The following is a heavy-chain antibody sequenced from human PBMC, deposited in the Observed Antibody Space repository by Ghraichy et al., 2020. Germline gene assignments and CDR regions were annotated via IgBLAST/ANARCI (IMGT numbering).Heavy chain of an antibody. D-gene: IGHD3-3*01. CDR3: ARVGTILGVDQCFDT. Sequence: GGSLRLSCVGSGFTFSSFSMNWVRQAPGKGLEWVASIKQDGSDKSNVDSVKGRFIISRDNAKNSVYLLMNSLSADDTAMYYCARVGTILGVDQCFDTWGQGTLVTVSS. V-gene: IGHV3-7*03. CDR2: IKQDGSDK. CDR1: GFTFSSFS. J-gene: IGHJ4*02.